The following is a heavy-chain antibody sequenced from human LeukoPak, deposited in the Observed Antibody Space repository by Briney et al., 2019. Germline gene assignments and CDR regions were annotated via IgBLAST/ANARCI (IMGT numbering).Heavy chain of an antibody. CDR1: GFTFNNYA. CDR2: IDNSGGSA. J-gene: IGHJ4*02. Sequence: GGSLRLSCAASGFTFNNYAMTWVRLAPGKGLEWVSSIDNSGGSAYYADSVQGRFTISRDNSKNTLYLQMSSLRAEDTAIYYCAKDRVGSRGPYYFDYWGQGTLVTVSS. D-gene: IGHD3-10*01. CDR3: AKDRVGSRGPYYFDY. V-gene: IGHV3-23*01.